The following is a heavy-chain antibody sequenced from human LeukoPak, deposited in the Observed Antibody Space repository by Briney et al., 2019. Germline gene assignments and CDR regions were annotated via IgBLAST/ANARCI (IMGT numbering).Heavy chain of an antibody. CDR3: ARGLEWLTRRHTWFDP. J-gene: IGHJ5*02. CDR2: ISVYNGNT. V-gene: IGHV1-18*01. CDR1: SYTFTNYA. D-gene: IGHD3-3*01. Sequence: ASVKVSCKASSYTFTNYAFTWVRQAPGQGLEWMGWISVYNGNTNYAQKLQGRVTMTTDTSTSTAYMELRSLRSDDTAVYYCARGLEWLTRRHTWFDPWGQGTLVTVSS.